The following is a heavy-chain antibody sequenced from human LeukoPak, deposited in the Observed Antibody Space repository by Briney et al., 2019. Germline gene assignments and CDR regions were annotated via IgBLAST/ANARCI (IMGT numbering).Heavy chain of an antibody. V-gene: IGHV4-61*02. CDR1: GGSISSGSYY. CDR3: ARDLYYYDSSGYPTGRYYYYYMDV. D-gene: IGHD3-22*01. Sequence: SETLSLTCTVSGGSISSGSYYWSWIRQAAGKGLEWIGRIYTSGSTNYNPSLKSRVTISVDTSKNQFSLKLSSVTAADTAVYYCARDLYYYDSSGYPTGRYYYYYMDVWGKGTTVTISS. J-gene: IGHJ6*03. CDR2: IYTSGST.